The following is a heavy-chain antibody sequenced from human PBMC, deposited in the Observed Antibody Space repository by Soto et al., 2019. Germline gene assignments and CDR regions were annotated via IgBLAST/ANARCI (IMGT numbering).Heavy chain of an antibody. D-gene: IGHD2-15*01. CDR2: IIPIFDTT. CDR3: GRSDGGSTRLYYYYGMDV. CDR1: GGTFGSYA. V-gene: IGHV1-69*01. Sequence: QVQLVQSGAEVKKPGSSMKVSCTASGGTFGSYAINWVRQAPGQGLEWMGGIIPIFDTTNYARKFQGRVTITTDESTSTAYMYLSSLRSDDTALYYCGRSDGGSTRLYYYYGMDVWGQGTTVTVSS. J-gene: IGHJ6*02.